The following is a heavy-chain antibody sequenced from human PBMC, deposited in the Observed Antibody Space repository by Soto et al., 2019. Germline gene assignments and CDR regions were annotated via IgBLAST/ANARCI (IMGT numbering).Heavy chain of an antibody. D-gene: IGHD6-6*01. Sequence: QVQLVQSGGGVVQPGRSLRLSCAASGFTFSMYAMHWVRQAPGKGLEWLAVTSYDGSNNDYADAVKGRFTISRDNTNNRLFLQMNSLRPEDTAICYCARLQLVLDYWGQGTQVTVSS. CDR1: GFTFSMYA. CDR2: TSYDGSNN. J-gene: IGHJ4*02. CDR3: ARLQLVLDY. V-gene: IGHV3-30-3*01.